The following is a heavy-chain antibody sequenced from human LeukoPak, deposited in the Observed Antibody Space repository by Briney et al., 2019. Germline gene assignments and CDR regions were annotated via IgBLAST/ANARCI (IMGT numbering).Heavy chain of an antibody. Sequence: GASVKVSCKASAYTFTYYYIHWVRQAPGQGLEWMGWINPDNGDTDYAQKFQGRVTMTRDTSITTAYMELTSLISDDTAVYYCARDMADYWGQGTLVTVSS. CDR2: INPDNGDT. CDR1: AYTFTYYY. CDR3: ARDMADY. J-gene: IGHJ4*02. V-gene: IGHV1-2*02. D-gene: IGHD5-24*01.